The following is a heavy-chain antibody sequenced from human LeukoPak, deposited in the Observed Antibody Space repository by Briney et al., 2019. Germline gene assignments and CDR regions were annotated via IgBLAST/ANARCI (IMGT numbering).Heavy chain of an antibody. J-gene: IGHJ4*02. Sequence: GGSLRLSCAASGFTFSSYDMHWVRQATGKDLEWVSAIGTAGDTYYPGSVKGRFTISRENAKNSLYLQMNSLRAGDTAVYYCARGGQWLVSGVGLDYWGQGTLVTVSS. CDR3: ARGGQWLVSGVGLDY. D-gene: IGHD6-19*01. CDR2: IGTAGDT. V-gene: IGHV3-13*01. CDR1: GFTFSSYD.